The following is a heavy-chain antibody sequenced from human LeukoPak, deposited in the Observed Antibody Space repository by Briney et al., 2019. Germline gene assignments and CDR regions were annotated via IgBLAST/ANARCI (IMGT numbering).Heavy chain of an antibody. CDR3: ARDQTSGYSGYGKVRHWYFDL. D-gene: IGHD5-12*01. Sequence: PSQTLSLTCTVSGGSISSGSYYWSWIRQPAGKGLEWIGRIYTSGSTNYNPSLKSRVTISVDTSKNQFSLKLSSVTAADTAVYYCARDQTSGYSGYGKVRHWYFDLWGRGTLVTVSS. V-gene: IGHV4-61*02. CDR2: IYTSGST. J-gene: IGHJ2*01. CDR1: GGSISSGSYY.